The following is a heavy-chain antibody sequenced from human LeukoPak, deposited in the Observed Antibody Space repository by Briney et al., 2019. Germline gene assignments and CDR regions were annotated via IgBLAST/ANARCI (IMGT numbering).Heavy chain of an antibody. CDR1: GYSISSGYY. CDR3: ARHLADIVVVPAAITWFDH. J-gene: IGHJ5*02. D-gene: IGHD2-2*01. Sequence: PSETLSLTCAVSGYSISSGYYWGWIRPPPGKGLEWIGIIYHSGSTYYNPSLKSRVTISVDTSKNQFSLKLSSVTAADTAVYYCARHLADIVVVPAAITWFDHWGQGTLVTVSS. CDR2: IYHSGST. V-gene: IGHV4-38-2*01.